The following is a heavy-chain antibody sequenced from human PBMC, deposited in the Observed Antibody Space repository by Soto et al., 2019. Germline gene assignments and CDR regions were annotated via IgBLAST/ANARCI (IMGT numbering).Heavy chain of an antibody. CDR2: IKSKNDGGTT. J-gene: IGHJ6*02. D-gene: IGHD3-10*01. CDR1: AFTSSNAW. CDR3: TNGTGPWTGTGINV. V-gene: IGHV3-15*01. Sequence: EVQLLESGGGLVKPGGSLRLSCAASAFTSSNAWMTWVRQAPGKGLEWIGRIKSKNDGGTTDYAAPVKGRFVISRDDSKNTLYLQMNSLKTADTAVYYFTNGTGPWTGTGINVWGQGTTVIVSS.